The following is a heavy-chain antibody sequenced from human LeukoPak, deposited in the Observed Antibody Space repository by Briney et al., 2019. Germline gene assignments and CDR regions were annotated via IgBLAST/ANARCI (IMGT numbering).Heavy chain of an antibody. CDR2: IYHSGST. D-gene: IGHD6-19*01. J-gene: IGHJ4*02. CDR1: GGSISSSSYY. CDR3: ARAVSGRFDY. V-gene: IGHV4-39*01. Sequence: SETLSLTCTVSGGSISSSSYYWGWIRQPPGKGLEWIGSIYHSGSTYYNPSLKSRVTISVDTSKNQFSLKLSSVSAADTAIYYCARAVSGRFDYWGQGTLVTVSS.